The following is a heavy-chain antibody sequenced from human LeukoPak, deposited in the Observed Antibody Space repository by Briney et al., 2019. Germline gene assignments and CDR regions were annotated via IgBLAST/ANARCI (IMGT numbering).Heavy chain of an antibody. Sequence: GGSLRLSCAASGFTFSSYWMSWVRQAPGKGLEWVANIKQDGSEKYYVDSVKGRFTISRDNAKNTLYLQMNSLRAEDTAVYYCARDGPYYYDSSGYYSQGGYWGQGTLVTVSS. CDR1: GFTFSSYW. V-gene: IGHV3-7*03. D-gene: IGHD3-22*01. CDR3: ARDGPYYYDSSGYYSQGGY. J-gene: IGHJ4*02. CDR2: IKQDGSEK.